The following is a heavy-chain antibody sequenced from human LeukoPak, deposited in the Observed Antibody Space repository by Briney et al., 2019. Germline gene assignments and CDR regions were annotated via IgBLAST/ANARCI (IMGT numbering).Heavy chain of an antibody. CDR3: AREDCSSTSCYLLV. J-gene: IGHJ4*02. CDR2: IIPIFGTA. CDR1: GYTFTSYG. Sequence: SVKVSCKASGYTFTSYGISWVRQAPGQGLEWMGGIIPIFGTANYAQKFQGRVTITTDESTSTAYMELSSLRSEDTAVYYCAREDCSSTSCYLLVWGQGTLVTVSS. V-gene: IGHV1-69*05. D-gene: IGHD2-2*01.